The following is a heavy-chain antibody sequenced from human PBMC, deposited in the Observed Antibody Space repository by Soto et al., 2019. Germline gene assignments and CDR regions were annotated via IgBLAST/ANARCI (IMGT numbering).Heavy chain of an antibody. CDR2: IIPIFGTA. Sequence: QVQLVQSGAEVKKPGSSVKVSCKASGGTFSSYAISWVRQAPGQGPEWMGGIIPIFGTANYAQKFQGRVTITADESTSTAYMELCSLRSEDTAVYYCARDIPGLELRSGWFDPWGQGTLVTVSS. CDR1: GGTFSSYA. CDR3: ARDIPGLELRSGWFDP. D-gene: IGHD1-7*01. V-gene: IGHV1-69*01. J-gene: IGHJ5*02.